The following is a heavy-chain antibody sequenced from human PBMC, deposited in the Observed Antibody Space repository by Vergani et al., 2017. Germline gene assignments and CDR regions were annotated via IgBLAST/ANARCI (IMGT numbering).Heavy chain of an antibody. D-gene: IGHD2-2*01. CDR3: ARDYQLLQTSYYYMDV. Sequence: QVQLVQSGAEVKKPGASVKVSCKASGYTFTSYYMHWVRQAPGQGLEWMGIINPSGGSPSYAQKFQGRVTTTRDTSTSTVYMELSSLRSEDTAVYYCARDYQLLQTSYYYMDVWGKGTTVTVSS. CDR1: GYTFTSYY. CDR2: INPSGGSP. V-gene: IGHV1-46*01. J-gene: IGHJ6*03.